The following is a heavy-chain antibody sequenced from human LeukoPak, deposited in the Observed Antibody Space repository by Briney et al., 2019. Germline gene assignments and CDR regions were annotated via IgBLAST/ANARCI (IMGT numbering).Heavy chain of an antibody. D-gene: IGHD6-13*01. CDR1: GFTFSSYS. J-gene: IGHJ4*02. Sequence: GGSLRLSCAASGFTFSSYSMNWVRQAPGKGLEWVSSISSSSSYIYYADSVKGRFTISRDNAKNSLYLQMNSLRAEDTAVYYCAKFRDSSSWYWPQGYWGQGTLVTVSS. CDR3: AKFRDSSSWYWPQGY. CDR2: ISSSSSYI. V-gene: IGHV3-21*01.